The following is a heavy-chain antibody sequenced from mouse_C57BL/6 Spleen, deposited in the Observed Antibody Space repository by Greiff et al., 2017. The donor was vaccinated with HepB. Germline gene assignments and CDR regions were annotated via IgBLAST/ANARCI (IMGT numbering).Heavy chain of an antibody. Sequence: EVQLVESGPELVKPGASVKISCKASGYSFTDYNMNWVKQSNGKSLEWIGVINPNYGTTSYNQKFKGKATLTVDQSSSTAYMQLNSLTSEDSAVYYCARSGIYYDYEDAMDYWGQGTSVTVSS. V-gene: IGHV1-39*01. D-gene: IGHD2-4*01. J-gene: IGHJ4*01. CDR1: GYSFTDYN. CDR2: INPNYGTT. CDR3: ARSGIYYDYEDAMDY.